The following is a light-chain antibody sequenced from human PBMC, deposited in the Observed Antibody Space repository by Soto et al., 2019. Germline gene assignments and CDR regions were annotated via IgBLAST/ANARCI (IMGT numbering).Light chain of an antibody. Sequence: DIVMTQSPATLSVSPGERATLSCRASQSVSSNLAWYQQKPGQAPRLLVYGASTRATGIPARFSGSGSGTGFTLTISSLQSEDFAVYYCQQYNNWPPITFGQGTRLEIK. V-gene: IGKV3D-15*01. CDR3: QQYNNWPPIT. CDR1: QSVSSN. J-gene: IGKJ5*01. CDR2: GAS.